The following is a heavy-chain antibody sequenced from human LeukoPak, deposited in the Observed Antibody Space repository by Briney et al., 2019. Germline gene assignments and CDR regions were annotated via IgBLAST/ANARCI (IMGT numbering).Heavy chain of an antibody. CDR2: INPNSGGT. V-gene: IGHV1-2*02. J-gene: IGHJ6*02. CDR3: ARSTLDCSSTSCYGYYYGMDV. CDR1: GYTFTGYY. D-gene: IGHD2-2*01. Sequence: GASVKVSCKASGYTFTGYYMHWVRQAPGQGLEWMGWINPNSGGTNYAQKFQGRVTMTRDTSISTAYMELSRLRSDDTAVYYCARSTLDCSSTSCYGYYYGMDVWGQGTTVTVSS.